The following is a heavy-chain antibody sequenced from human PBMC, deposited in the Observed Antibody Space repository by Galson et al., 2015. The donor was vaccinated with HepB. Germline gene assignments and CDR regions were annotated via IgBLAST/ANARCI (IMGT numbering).Heavy chain of an antibody. CDR1: GGTFSSYA. CDR3: ARSYCSSTSCWEPYYYYYYMDV. Sequence: SVKVSCKASGGTFSSYAISWVRQAPGQGLEWMGGIIPIFGTANYAQKFQGRVTITADESTSTAYMELSSLRSEDTAVYYCARSYCSSTSCWEPYYYYYYMDVWGKGTSVTVSS. CDR2: IIPIFGTA. V-gene: IGHV1-69*13. J-gene: IGHJ6*03. D-gene: IGHD2-2*01.